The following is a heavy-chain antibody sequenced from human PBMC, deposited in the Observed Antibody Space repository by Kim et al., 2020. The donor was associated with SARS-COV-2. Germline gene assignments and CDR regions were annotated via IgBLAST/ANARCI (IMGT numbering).Heavy chain of an antibody. D-gene: IGHD3-16*01. CDR1: GFTVTGYS. CDR3: AMITAGAGSRFES. Sequence: GGSLRLSCTVSGFTVTGYSMSWVRQVPGRGPEWVSSIYGGANTYYAVSAMGRFFTSCGDSPKNAHLQLSNLSTDDTAMVYYAMITAGAGSRFESWRQG. CDR2: IYGGANT. V-gene: IGHV3-53*01. J-gene: IGHJ4*02.